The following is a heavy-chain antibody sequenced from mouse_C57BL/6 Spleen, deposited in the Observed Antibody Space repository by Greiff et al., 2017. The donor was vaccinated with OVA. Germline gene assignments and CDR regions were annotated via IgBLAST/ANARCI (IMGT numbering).Heavy chain of an antibody. CDR3: AIYYGNYDAMDN. Sequence: QVQLQQPGAELVMPGASVKLSCKASGYTFTSYWMHWVKQRPGQGLEWIGEIDPSDSYTNYNQKFKGKSTLTVDKSSSTAYMQLSSLTSEDSAVYYCAIYYGNYDAMDNRGQGTSVTASS. CDR2: IDPSDSYT. D-gene: IGHD2-1*01. CDR1: GYTFTSYW. J-gene: IGHJ4*01. V-gene: IGHV1-69*01.